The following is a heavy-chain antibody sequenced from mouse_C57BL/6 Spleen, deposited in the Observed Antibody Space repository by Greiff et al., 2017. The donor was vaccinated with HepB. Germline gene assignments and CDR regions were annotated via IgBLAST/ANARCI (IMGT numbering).Heavy chain of an antibody. V-gene: IGHV1-52*01. J-gene: IGHJ4*01. Sequence: QVQLQQPGAELVRPGSSVKLSCKASGYTFTSYWMHWVKQRPIQGLEWIGNIDPSDSETHYNQKFKDKATLTVDKSSSTAYLQLSSLTSEYSAVYYCARERDGYAGKFYAMDYWCQGTSVTVSS. CDR2: IDPSDSET. CDR1: GYTFTSYW. D-gene: IGHD2-2*01. CDR3: ARERDGYAGKFYAMDY.